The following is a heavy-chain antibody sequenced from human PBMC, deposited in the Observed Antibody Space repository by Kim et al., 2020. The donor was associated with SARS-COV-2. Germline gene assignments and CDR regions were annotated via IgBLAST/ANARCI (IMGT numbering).Heavy chain of an antibody. V-gene: IGHV4-34*01. Sequence: SETLSLTCAVYGGSFSGYYWSWIRQPPGKGLEWIGEINHSGSTNYNPSLKSRVTISVDTSKNQFSLKMSSVTAADTAVYYCARGVGTMVRGVMGYYYYY. CDR2: INHSGST. D-gene: IGHD3-10*01. CDR3: ARGVGTMVRGVMGYYYYY. CDR1: GGSFSGYY. J-gene: IGHJ6*01.